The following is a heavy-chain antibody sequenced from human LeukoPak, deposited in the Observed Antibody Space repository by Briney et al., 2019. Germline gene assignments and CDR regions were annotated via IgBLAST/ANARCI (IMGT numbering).Heavy chain of an antibody. Sequence: GGSLRLSCAASGFTFSSYAMHWVRQAPCKGLEWVAVISYDGSNKYYADSVKGRFTISRDNSKNTLYLQMNSLRAEDTAVYYCAKDLQQLAATPVWFDPWGQGTLVTVSS. CDR1: GFTFSSYA. J-gene: IGHJ5*02. CDR3: AKDLQQLAATPVWFDP. CDR2: ISYDGSNK. D-gene: IGHD4-11*01. V-gene: IGHV3-30*04.